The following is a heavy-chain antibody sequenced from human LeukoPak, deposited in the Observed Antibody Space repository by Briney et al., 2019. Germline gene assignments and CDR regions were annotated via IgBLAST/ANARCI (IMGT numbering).Heavy chain of an antibody. CDR3: ARDRFLIGSSEQYGMDV. D-gene: IGHD6-6*01. J-gene: IGHJ6*02. V-gene: IGHV3-21*01. CDR1: GFTFSSYS. Sequence: GGSLRLSCAASGFTFSSYSMNWVRQAPGKGLEWVSSISSSSSYIYYADSVKGRLTISRDNAKNSLYLQMNSLRAQDTAVYYCARDRFLIGSSEQYGMDVWGQGTTVTVSS. CDR2: ISSSSSYI.